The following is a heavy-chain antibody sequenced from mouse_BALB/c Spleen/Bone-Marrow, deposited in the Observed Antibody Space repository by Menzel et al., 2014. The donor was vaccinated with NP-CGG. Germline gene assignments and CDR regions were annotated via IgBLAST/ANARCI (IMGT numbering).Heavy chain of an antibody. V-gene: IGHV5-6*01. CDR3: ARLGRDYFDY. D-gene: IGHD4-1*01. Sequence: DVQLVESGGDLVKPGGSLKLSCAASGFTFSSYGMSWVRQTPDKRLEWVATISSGGSYTYYPDSVKGRFTISKDNAKNTLYLQMSGLKSEDTAMYYCARLGRDYFDYWGQGTTLTVSS. CDR2: ISSGGSYT. CDR1: GFTFSSYG. J-gene: IGHJ2*01.